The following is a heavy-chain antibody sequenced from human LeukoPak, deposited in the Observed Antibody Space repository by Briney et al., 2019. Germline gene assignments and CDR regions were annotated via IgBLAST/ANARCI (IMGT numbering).Heavy chain of an antibody. CDR1: GFTFSSYW. D-gene: IGHD1-14*01. CDR3: ARSPAGANYYLDV. V-gene: IGHV3-74*01. J-gene: IGHJ6*03. CDR2: INSDGSST. Sequence: PGGSLRLSCAASGFTFSSYWMHWVRQAPGKGLVWVSRINSDGSSTNYADSVKGRFTISRDNAKNSLSLQMNSLRAEDTAVYYCARSPAGANYYLDVWGKGTTVTISS.